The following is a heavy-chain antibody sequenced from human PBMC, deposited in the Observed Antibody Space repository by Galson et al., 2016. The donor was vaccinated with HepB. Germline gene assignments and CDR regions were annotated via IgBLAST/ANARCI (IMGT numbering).Heavy chain of an antibody. D-gene: IGHD2-15*01. CDR3: AGQGSSAGELYYYYGMDV. CDR1: GYSFSTYW. CDR2: IDPSDSYT. V-gene: IGHV5-10-1*01. Sequence: QSGAEVKKPGESLRISCKDSGYSFSTYWIIWVRQMPGKGLEWMGRIDPSDSYTNYSPSFQGHVTISAAKSISTAYLQWSSLKASDTGIYYCAGQGSSAGELYYYYGMDVWGQGTTVTVSS. J-gene: IGHJ6*02.